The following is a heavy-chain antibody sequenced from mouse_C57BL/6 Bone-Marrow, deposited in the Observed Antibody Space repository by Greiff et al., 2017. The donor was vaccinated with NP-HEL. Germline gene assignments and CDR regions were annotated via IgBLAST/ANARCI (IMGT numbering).Heavy chain of an antibody. V-gene: IGHV8-8*01. CDR2: IWWDDDK. D-gene: IGHD2-5*01. CDR3: APYYSNFAWFAY. Sequence: QVTPKESGPGILQPSQTLSLTCSFSGFSLSTFGMGVGWIRQPSGKGLEWLAHIWWDDDKYYNPALKSRLTISKDTSKNQVFLKIANVDTADTATYYCAPYYSNFAWFAYWGQGTLVTVSA. CDR1: GFSLSTFGMG. J-gene: IGHJ3*01.